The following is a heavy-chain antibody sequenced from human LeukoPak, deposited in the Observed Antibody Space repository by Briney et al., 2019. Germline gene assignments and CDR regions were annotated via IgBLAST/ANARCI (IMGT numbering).Heavy chain of an antibody. V-gene: IGHV3-33*01. Sequence: PGGSLRLSCAASGFTFSSYGMHWVRQAPGKGLEWVAVIWYDGSNKYYADSVKGRFTISRDNSKNTLYLQMNSLRAEDTAVYYCARENPRYSSSWVQVDYWGQGTLVTVSS. D-gene: IGHD6-13*01. CDR2: IWYDGSNK. J-gene: IGHJ4*02. CDR1: GFTFSSYG. CDR3: ARENPRYSSSWVQVDY.